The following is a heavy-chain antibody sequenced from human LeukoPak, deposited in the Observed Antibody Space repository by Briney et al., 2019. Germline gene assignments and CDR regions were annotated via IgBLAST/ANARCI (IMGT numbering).Heavy chain of an antibody. D-gene: IGHD1-1*01. CDR1: GFNFINFP. CDR3: ARWNRMANREFFD. V-gene: IGHV3-23*01. J-gene: IGHJ4*02. CDR2: IGANGDT. Sequence: PGGSLRLSCAASGFNFINFPMTWFRQAPGKGLEWVSFIGANGDTNCSESAKDRFTISRDNSKRTLFLEMHSLRVEDTAVYYCARWNRMANREFFDWGQGTLVVVAS.